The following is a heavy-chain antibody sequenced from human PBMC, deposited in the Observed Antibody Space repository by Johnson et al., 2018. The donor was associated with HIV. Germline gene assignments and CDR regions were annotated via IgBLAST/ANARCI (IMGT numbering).Heavy chain of an antibody. CDR3: AREKTTPDAFDI. J-gene: IGHJ3*02. D-gene: IGHD4-11*01. Sequence: EVQLVESGGGLVQPGGSLRLSCAASGFTFSSYAMHWVRQAPGKGLEYVSAISINGGSTYYAASVKGRFTISSANSKITLYLQMNSLRAEDTAVYYCAREKTTPDAFDIWGQGTMVTVSS. CDR1: GFTFSSYA. CDR2: ISINGGST. V-gene: IGHV3-64*07.